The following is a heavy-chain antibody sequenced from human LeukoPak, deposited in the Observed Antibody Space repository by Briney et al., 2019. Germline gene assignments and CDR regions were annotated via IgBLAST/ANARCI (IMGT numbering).Heavy chain of an antibody. CDR1: GDSVSSNNAA. CDR2: TYYGSRWFT. J-gene: IGHJ3*02. Sequence: SQTLSLTCAISGDSVSSNNAAWNWIRQSPSRGLEWLGRTYYGSRWFTDYALSVKSRITINPDTSRNQFSLQLSSVSPEDTAVYYCVRGSALDIWGQGTMVTVSS. V-gene: IGHV6-1*01. CDR3: VRGSALDI.